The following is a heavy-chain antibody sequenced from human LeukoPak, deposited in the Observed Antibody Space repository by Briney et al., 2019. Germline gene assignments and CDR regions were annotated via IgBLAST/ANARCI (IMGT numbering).Heavy chain of an antibody. J-gene: IGHJ6*03. Sequence: SETLSLTCAVYGGSFSGYYWSWIRQPPGKGLEWIGEINHSGSTNYNPSLKSRVTISVDTSKNQFSLKLSSVTAADTAVYYCARERLYYYMDVWGKGTTVTISS. CDR2: INHSGST. V-gene: IGHV4-34*01. CDR1: GGSFSGYY. D-gene: IGHD1-1*01. CDR3: ARERLYYYMDV.